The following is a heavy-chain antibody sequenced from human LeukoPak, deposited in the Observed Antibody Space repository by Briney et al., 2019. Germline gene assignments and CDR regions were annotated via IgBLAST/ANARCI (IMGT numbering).Heavy chain of an antibody. Sequence: ASVKVSCKVSGYTLTELSMHWVRQAPGKGLEWMGGFDPEDGETIYAQKFQGRVTMTEDTSTDTAYTELSSLRSEDTAVYYCATPTALIEVGATRNDAFDIWGQGTMVTVSS. D-gene: IGHD1-26*01. CDR2: FDPEDGET. V-gene: IGHV1-24*01. J-gene: IGHJ3*02. CDR1: GYTLTELS. CDR3: ATPTALIEVGATRNDAFDI.